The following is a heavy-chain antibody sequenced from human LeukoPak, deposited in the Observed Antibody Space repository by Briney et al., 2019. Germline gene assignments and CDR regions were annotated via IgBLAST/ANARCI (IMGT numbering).Heavy chain of an antibody. CDR2: IRYDGSNK. J-gene: IGHJ6*02. CDR3: ARSIAAAGSLRRKYYYYYGMDV. D-gene: IGHD6-13*01. V-gene: IGHV3-30*02. Sequence: GGSLRLSCAASGFTFSSYGMHWVRQAPGKGLEWVAFIRYDGSNKYYADSVKGRFTISRDNSKNTLYLQMNSLRAEDTAVYYCARSIAAAGSLRRKYYYYYGMDVWGQGTTVTVSS. CDR1: GFTFSSYG.